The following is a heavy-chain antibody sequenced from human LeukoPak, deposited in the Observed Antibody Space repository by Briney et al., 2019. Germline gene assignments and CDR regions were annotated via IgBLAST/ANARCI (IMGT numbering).Heavy chain of an antibody. D-gene: IGHD3-22*01. CDR3: PRHTFHGQAVIVVVPTPDWYFDV. CDR2: IYNSGRT. CDR1: GDSLGRKSDY. J-gene: IGHJ2*01. Sequence: PSETLSLTCTVSGDSLGRKSDYWGWGRQPPGRGLEWLGSIYNSGRTYYSPSLKSRVTISVDTSMNQMSLKLPSVTAADTAIYYCPRHTFHGQAVIVVVPTPDWYFDVWGRGTLVAASS. V-gene: IGHV4-39*01.